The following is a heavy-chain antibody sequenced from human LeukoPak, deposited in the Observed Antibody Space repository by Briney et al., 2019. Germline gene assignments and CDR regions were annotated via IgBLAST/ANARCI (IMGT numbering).Heavy chain of an antibody. CDR3: ARSTGSSWSRGGWFDP. V-gene: IGHV1-2*02. D-gene: IGHD6-13*01. CDR2: INPNSGGT. J-gene: IGHJ5*02. Sequence: EASVKVSCKASGYTFTGYYMHWVRQAPGQGLEWMGWINPNSGGTNYAQKFQGRVTMTRDTSISTAYMELSRLRSGDTAVYYCARSTGSSWSRGGWFDPWGQGTLVTVSS. CDR1: GYTFTGYY.